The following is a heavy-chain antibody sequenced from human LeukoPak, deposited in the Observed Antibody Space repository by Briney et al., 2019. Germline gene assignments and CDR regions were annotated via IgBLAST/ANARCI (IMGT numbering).Heavy chain of an antibody. J-gene: IGHJ4*02. D-gene: IGHD6-19*01. Sequence: SETFSFTCAVYGGSLSGYYWMWIRQRPGKGLEWIGQINHSGSTNYNPSLKSRVTISVDTSKNQFSLKLSSVTAADTAVYYCARGSSGWYGSFDYWGQGTLVTVSS. V-gene: IGHV4-34*01. CDR2: INHSGST. CDR3: ARGSSGWYGSFDY. CDR1: GGSLSGYY.